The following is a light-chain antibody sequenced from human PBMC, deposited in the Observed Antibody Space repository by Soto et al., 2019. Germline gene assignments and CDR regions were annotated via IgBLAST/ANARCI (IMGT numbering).Light chain of an antibody. J-gene: IGKJ4*01. CDR2: GAS. V-gene: IGKV3-20*01. CDR3: QQSYSPPFT. Sequence: EIVLTQSPGTLSLSPGERATLSCRASQSLSSNYLAWYQQKPGQAPRLLIYGASSRASGIPDRFSGSGSGTDFTLTISSLEPEDFATYYCQQSYSPPFTFGGGAKVEIK. CDR1: QSLSSNY.